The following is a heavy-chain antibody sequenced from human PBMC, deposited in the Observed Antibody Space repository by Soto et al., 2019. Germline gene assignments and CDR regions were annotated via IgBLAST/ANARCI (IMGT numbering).Heavy chain of an antibody. V-gene: IGHV3-30*18. J-gene: IGHJ4*02. CDR2: ISYDGSNK. CDR3: AKGKFPSLPLGYFDY. D-gene: IGHD3-16*02. CDR1: GFTFSSYG. Sequence: PGGSLRLSCAASGFTFSSYGMHWVRQAPGKGLEWVAVISYDGSNKYYADSVKGRFTISRDNSKNTLYLQMNSLRAEDTAVYYCAKGKFPSLPLGYFDYWGQGTLVTVSS.